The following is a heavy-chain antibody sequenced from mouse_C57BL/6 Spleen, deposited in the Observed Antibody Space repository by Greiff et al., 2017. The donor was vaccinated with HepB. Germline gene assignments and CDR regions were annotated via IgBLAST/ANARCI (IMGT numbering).Heavy chain of an antibody. Sequence: VQLQQSGAELVKPGASVKLSCKASGYTFTSYWMHWVKQRPGQGLEWIGMIHPNSGSTNYNEKFKSKATLTVDKSSSTAYMQLSSLTSEDSAVYYCARRPSYSNYRAWFAYWGQGTLVTVSA. CDR1: GYTFTSYW. J-gene: IGHJ3*01. CDR2: IHPNSGST. V-gene: IGHV1-64*01. CDR3: ARRPSYSNYRAWFAY. D-gene: IGHD2-5*01.